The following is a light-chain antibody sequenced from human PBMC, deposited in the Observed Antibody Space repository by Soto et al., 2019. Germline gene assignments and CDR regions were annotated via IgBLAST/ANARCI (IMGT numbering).Light chain of an antibody. Sequence: DIVMTQSPDSLAVSLGERATINCKSSQSILYSSNNKNYLAWYQHKPGQPPKLLIYWASSRESGVPDRISGSGSGTDFTLTISSLQAEDVAVYYCQQYYSTPPTFGGGTKVEIK. V-gene: IGKV4-1*01. CDR1: QSILYSSNNKNY. J-gene: IGKJ4*01. CDR3: QQYYSTPPT. CDR2: WAS.